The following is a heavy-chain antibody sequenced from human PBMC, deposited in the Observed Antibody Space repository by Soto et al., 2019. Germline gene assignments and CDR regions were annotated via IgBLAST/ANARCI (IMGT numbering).Heavy chain of an antibody. V-gene: IGHV4-34*01. J-gene: IGHJ4*02. Sequence: QVQLQQWGAGLLKPSETLSLTCAVYGGSFSGYYWSWIRQPPGKGLEWIGEINHSGSTNYNPSLKSRVTISVDTSKNQFSRKLSSVTAADTAVYYCARGLRSAAAYPDYWGQGTLVTVSS. D-gene: IGHD2-2*01. CDR1: GGSFSGYY. CDR2: INHSGST. CDR3: ARGLRSAAAYPDY.